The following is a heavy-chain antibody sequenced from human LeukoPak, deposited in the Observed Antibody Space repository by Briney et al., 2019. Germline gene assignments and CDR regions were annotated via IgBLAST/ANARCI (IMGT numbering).Heavy chain of an antibody. J-gene: IGHJ4*02. V-gene: IGHV3-23*01. CDR2: ISGSGGST. Sequence: GGSLRLSCAASGFTFSSYAMSWVRQAPGKGLEWVSAISGSGGSTYYADSVKGRFTISRDNSKNTLYLQMNSLRAEDTAGDYCAKDSNGGSDYYFDYWGQGTLVTVSS. D-gene: IGHD7-27*01. CDR1: GFTFSSYA. CDR3: AKDSNGGSDYYFDY.